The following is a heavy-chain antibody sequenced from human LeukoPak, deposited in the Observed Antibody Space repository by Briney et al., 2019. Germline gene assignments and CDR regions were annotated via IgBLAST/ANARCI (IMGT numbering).Heavy chain of an antibody. Sequence: GASVKVFCKASGYTFTSYGISWVRQAPGQGFEWMGWISVYNGNTNYAQKLQGRVTMTTDTSTSTAYMELRSLRSDDTAVYYCARGDYSSGWYGYYYYYMDVWGKGTTVTVSS. V-gene: IGHV1-18*01. J-gene: IGHJ6*03. CDR2: ISVYNGNT. CDR1: GYTFTSYG. CDR3: ARGDYSSGWYGYYYYYMDV. D-gene: IGHD6-19*01.